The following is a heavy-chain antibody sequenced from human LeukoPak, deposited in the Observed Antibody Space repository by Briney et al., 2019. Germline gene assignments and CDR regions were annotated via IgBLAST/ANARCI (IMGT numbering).Heavy chain of an antibody. CDR3: ARGPSAVTTPSNWFDP. CDR2: INSSSTYI. CDR1: GFTFTSYS. V-gene: IGHV3-21*01. Sequence: PGGSLRLSCAASGFTFTSYSMNWVRQAPGRGLEWVSSINSSSTYIYYADTVKGRVTISRDNAKNSLYMQMIRMSGEGTAVYDGARGPSAVTTPSNWFDPWGQGTLVTVSS. D-gene: IGHD4-17*01. J-gene: IGHJ5*02.